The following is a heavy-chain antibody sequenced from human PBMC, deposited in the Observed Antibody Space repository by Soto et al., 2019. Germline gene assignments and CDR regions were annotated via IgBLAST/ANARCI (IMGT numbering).Heavy chain of an antibody. CDR3: VREKVTMIVGFYYFDY. J-gene: IGHJ4*02. CDR1: GFTFSIYA. Sequence: GGSLRLSCSASGFTFSIYAMHWVRQAPGKGLEYVSSISTNGGSTDYADSVKGRFTISRDNSNNMLYLQMNSLRAEDTAVYYCVREKVTMIVGFYYFDYWGQGTRVTVSS. D-gene: IGHD3-22*01. V-gene: IGHV3-64*04. CDR2: ISTNGGST.